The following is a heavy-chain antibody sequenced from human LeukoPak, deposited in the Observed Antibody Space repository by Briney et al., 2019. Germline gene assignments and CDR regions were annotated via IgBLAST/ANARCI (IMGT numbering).Heavy chain of an antibody. CDR3: ARVTNHYFDS. J-gene: IGHJ4*02. V-gene: IGHV3-66*01. CDR2: IYSGGST. Sequence: GGSLRLSCAASGFTVSSNYMSWVRQAPGKGLEWVSVIYSGGSTYYADSVKGRFIISRDNSKNTLYLQMNRLRAEHTAVYYCARVTNHYFDSWGQGTLVTVSS. CDR1: GFTVSSNY.